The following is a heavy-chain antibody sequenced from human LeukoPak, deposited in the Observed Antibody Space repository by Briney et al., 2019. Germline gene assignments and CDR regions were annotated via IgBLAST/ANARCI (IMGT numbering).Heavy chain of an antibody. CDR2: ISYDGSNK. Sequence: GGSLRLSCAASGFTFSSYGMHWVRQAPGKGLEWVAVISYDGSNKYYADSVKGRFTISRDNSKNTLYLQMNSLRVEDTAVYYCAKEDPLEGLDYWGQGTLVTVSS. CDR3: AKEDPLEGLDY. J-gene: IGHJ4*02. CDR1: GFTFSSYG. D-gene: IGHD5-24*01. V-gene: IGHV3-30*18.